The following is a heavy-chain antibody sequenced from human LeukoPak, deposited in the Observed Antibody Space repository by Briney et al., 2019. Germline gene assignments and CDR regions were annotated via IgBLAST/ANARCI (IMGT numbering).Heavy chain of an antibody. Sequence: VASVKVSCKASGGTFSSYAISWVRQAPGQGLEWMGGIIPIFGTANYAQKFQGRVTITTDESTSTAYMELSSLRSEDTAVYYCARMRERGDYGDYVPHYFDYWGQGTLVTVSS. CDR1: GGTFSSYA. J-gene: IGHJ4*02. V-gene: IGHV1-69*05. CDR3: ARMRERGDYGDYVPHYFDY. D-gene: IGHD4-17*01. CDR2: IIPIFGTA.